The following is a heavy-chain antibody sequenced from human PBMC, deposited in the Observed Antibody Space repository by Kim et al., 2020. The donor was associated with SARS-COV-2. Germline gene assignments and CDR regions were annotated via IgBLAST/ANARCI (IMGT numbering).Heavy chain of an antibody. J-gene: IGHJ6*02. Sequence: GGSLRLSCAASGFTFSDYYMSWIRQAPGKGLEWVSYISSSSSYTNYADSVKGRFTISRDNAKNSLYLQMNSLRAEDTAVYYCARIRRAPPDDYYYYGMDVWGQGTTVTVSS. CDR3: ARIRRAPPDDYYYYGMDV. V-gene: IGHV3-11*03. CDR1: GFTFSDYY. CDR2: ISSSSSYT.